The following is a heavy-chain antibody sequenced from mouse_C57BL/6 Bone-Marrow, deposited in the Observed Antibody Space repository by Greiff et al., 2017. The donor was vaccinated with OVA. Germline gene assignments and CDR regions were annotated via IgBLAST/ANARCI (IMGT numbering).Heavy chain of an antibody. J-gene: IGHJ2*01. CDR2: ISSGGSYT. Sequence: EVMLVESGGDLVKPGGSLKLSCAASGFTFSSYGMSWVRQTPDKRLEWVATISSGGSYTYYPDSVKGRFTISRDNAKNTLYLQMSSLKSEDTAMYYCASLDSSGYWGKGTTLTVSS. CDR1: GFTFSSYG. D-gene: IGHD3-2*02. CDR3: ASLDSSGY. V-gene: IGHV5-6*01.